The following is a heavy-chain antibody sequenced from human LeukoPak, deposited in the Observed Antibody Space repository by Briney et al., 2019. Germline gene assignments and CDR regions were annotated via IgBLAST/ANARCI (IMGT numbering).Heavy chain of an antibody. V-gene: IGHV4-39*01. D-gene: IGHD7-27*01. CDR1: GGSISTNGYY. CDR3: ARTNWGQYNWFDP. J-gene: IGHJ5*02. CDR2: IYYSGST. Sequence: SETLSLTCTVSGGSISTNGYYWSWIRQPPGKGLEWIGYIYYSGSTYYNPSLKSRVTISVDTSKNQFSLKLSSVTAADTAVYYCARTNWGQYNWFDPWGQGTLVTVSS.